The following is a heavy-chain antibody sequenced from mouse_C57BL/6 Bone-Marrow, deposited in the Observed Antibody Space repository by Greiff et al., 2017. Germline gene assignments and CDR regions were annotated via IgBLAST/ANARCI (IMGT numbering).Heavy chain of an antibody. V-gene: IGHV14-4*01. D-gene: IGHD2-3*01. CDR2: IDPENGDT. Sequence: EVQLQQSGAELVRPGASVKLSCTASGFNIKDDYMHWVKQRPEQGLEWIGWIDPENGDTEYASKFQGKATITADTSSNTAYLQLSSLTSEDTAVYYCTTRIYDGYYGFAYWGQGTLVTVSA. J-gene: IGHJ3*01. CDR1: GFNIKDDY. CDR3: TTRIYDGYYGFAY.